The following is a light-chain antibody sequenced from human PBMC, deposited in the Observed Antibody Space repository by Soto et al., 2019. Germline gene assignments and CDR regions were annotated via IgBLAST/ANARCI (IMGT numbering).Light chain of an antibody. CDR3: EQYGSSPLT. CDR1: QSVSSNY. V-gene: IGKV3-20*01. J-gene: IGKJ4*01. Sequence: EIVLTQSPGTLSLSPGERATLSCRASQSVSSNYLAWYQQKPGQAPRLPIYGASIRATGIPDRFSGSGSGTDFTLTISRLEPEDFAVYSCEQYGSSPLTFGGGTKVEIK. CDR2: GAS.